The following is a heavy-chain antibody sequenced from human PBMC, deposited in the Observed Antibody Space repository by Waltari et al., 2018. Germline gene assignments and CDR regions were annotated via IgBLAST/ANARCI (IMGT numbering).Heavy chain of an antibody. CDR2: IYSGGST. D-gene: IGHD2-21*01. CDR3: AREDSPY. CDR1: GGSFSGYY. Sequence: VQLQQWGAGLLKPSETLSLTCAVYGGSFSGYYWSWIRQPPGKGLEWVSVIYSGGSTYYADSVKGRFTISRDNSKNTLYLQMNSLRAEDTAVYYCAREDSPYWGQGTLVTVSS. V-gene: IGHV3-53*01. J-gene: IGHJ4*02.